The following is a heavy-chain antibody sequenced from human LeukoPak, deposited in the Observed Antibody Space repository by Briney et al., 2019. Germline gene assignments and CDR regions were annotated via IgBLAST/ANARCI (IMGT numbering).Heavy chain of an antibody. CDR1: GFTVSSNY. D-gene: IGHD4-17*01. Sequence: PGGSLRLSCAASGFTVSSNYMSWVRQAPGKGLEWVSVIYSGGSTYYAGSVKGRFTISRDNSKNTLYLQINSLRVEDTAVYYCIVFGDSNHWGQGTLVTVSS. CDR2: IYSGGST. CDR3: IVFGDSNH. V-gene: IGHV3-53*01. J-gene: IGHJ5*02.